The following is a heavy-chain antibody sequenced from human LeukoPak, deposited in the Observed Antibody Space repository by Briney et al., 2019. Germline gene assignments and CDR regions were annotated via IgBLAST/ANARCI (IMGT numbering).Heavy chain of an antibody. Sequence: AGTLTLSCAASGGSISSSNWWWFVRHPPGKGLWGIGEICHSGSTYYNPSLKSQVTISVDKSKNQFSLKLSSVSAADPAVYSWARELRWDCYFHLWGRGPLVPVSS. CDR2: ICHSGST. D-gene: IGHD3-3*01. J-gene: IGHJ2*01. CDR3: ARELRWDCYFHL. CDR1: GGSISSSNW. V-gene: IGHV4-4*01.